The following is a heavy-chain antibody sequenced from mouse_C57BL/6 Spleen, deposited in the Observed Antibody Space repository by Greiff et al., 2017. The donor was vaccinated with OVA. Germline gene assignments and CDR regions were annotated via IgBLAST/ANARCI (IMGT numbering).Heavy chain of an antibody. D-gene: IGHD1-1*01. CDR2: IYPRSGNT. CDR3: ARGGYGSSLDWYFDV. V-gene: IGHV1-81*01. CDR1: GYTFTSYG. J-gene: IGHJ1*03. Sequence: QVQLQQSGAELARPGASVKLSCKASGYTFTSYGISWVKQRTGQGLEWIGEIYPRSGNTYYNEKFKGKATLTADKSSSTAYMELRSLSSEDSAVYFCARGGYGSSLDWYFDVWGTGTTVTVAS.